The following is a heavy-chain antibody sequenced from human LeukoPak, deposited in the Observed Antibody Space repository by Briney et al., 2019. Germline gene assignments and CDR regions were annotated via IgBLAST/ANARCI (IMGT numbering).Heavy chain of an antibody. D-gene: IGHD2-21*02. CDR3: ARHGGAYCGGDCYSNWFDP. V-gene: IGHV5-51*01. J-gene: IGHJ5*02. CDR2: IYPGDSAT. Sequence: GESLTISCKGSGYSFTSYWIGWVRQMTGKGLEWMGIIYPGDSATRYSPSFQGQVTISADKSISTAYLQWSSLKASDTGMYYCARHGGAYCGGDCYSNWFDPWGQGTLVTVSS. CDR1: GYSFTSYW.